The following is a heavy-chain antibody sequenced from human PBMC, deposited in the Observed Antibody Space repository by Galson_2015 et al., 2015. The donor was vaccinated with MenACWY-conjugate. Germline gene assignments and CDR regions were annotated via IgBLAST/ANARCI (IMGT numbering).Heavy chain of an antibody. J-gene: IGHJ6*03. CDR2: ISDSGAAT. CDR3: VKDVYMDV. CDR1: GFTFRQYA. Sequence: SLRLSCAVSGFTFRQYAMSWVRQAPGTGLEWVAIISDSGAATHYIDSVKGRFTISRDNSKNTLYLQMSRLRAEDTALYYCVKDVYMDVWGKGTTVSVSS. V-gene: IGHV3-23*01.